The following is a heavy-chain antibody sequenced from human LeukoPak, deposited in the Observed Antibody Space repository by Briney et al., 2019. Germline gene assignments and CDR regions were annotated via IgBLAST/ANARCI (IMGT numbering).Heavy chain of an antibody. CDR3: ATSGGFVLPNAITGNWYMDV. Sequence: PGGSLRLSCGASGFTFSDYSMNWVRHAPGKGLAWVASITSAGGYKYYADSVKGRFTISRDNAQNSLFLQMNSLRAEDTAVYFCATSGGFVLPNAITGNWYMDVWGRGTSVTVSS. CDR2: ITSAGGYK. D-gene: IGHD2-2*01. J-gene: IGHJ6*03. V-gene: IGHV3-21*01. CDR1: GFTFSDYS.